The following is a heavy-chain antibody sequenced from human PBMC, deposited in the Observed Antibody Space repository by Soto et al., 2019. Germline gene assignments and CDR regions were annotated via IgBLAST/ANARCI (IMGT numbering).Heavy chain of an antibody. V-gene: IGHV5-10-1*01. CDR1: GYSFTSYW. J-gene: IGHJ4*02. D-gene: IGHD5-12*01. CDR3: ERHTVKRDGSNYKLLEY. CDR2: IDPSDSDT. Sequence: GESLKISCKCSGYSFTSYWIVLVLQMPGKGLEWMGRIDPSDSDTEDSPSFQGHVTISVDKSITTAYLQWGSLKASETAIYYCERHTVKRDGSNYKLLEYWGQGTLVTVSS.